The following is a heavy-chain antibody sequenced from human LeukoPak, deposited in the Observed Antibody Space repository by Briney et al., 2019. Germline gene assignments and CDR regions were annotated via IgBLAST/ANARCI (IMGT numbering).Heavy chain of an antibody. CDR1: GYSFTSYW. Sequence: GGSLQISCKGSGYSFTSYWIGWVRQMPGKGLEWMGIIYPGDSDTRYSPSFQGQVTISADKSISTAYLQWSSLKASDTAMYYCARPSIAVAGTDAFDIWGQGTMVTVSS. J-gene: IGHJ3*02. CDR3: ARPSIAVAGTDAFDI. D-gene: IGHD6-19*01. CDR2: IYPGDSDT. V-gene: IGHV5-51*01.